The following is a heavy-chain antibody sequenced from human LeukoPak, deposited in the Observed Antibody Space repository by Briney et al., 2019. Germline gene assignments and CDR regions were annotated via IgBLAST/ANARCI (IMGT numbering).Heavy chain of an antibody. J-gene: IGHJ4*02. CDR1: GFTFTNAW. V-gene: IGHV3-15*01. Sequence: GGSLRLSCTATGFTFTNAWMSWVRQAPGKGLEWVGRIKSKSDGVTTDYAAPVKGRFTISRDDSENTLYLQMNSLTSEDTALYYCTTERLMAYYDSRGYLGDSWGQGTLVTVSS. CDR3: TTERLMAYYDSRGYLGDS. CDR2: IKSKSDGVTT. D-gene: IGHD3-22*01.